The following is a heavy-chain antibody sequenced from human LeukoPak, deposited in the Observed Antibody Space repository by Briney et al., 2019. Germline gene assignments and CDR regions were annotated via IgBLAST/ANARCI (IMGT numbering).Heavy chain of an antibody. CDR1: GGSISSGSYY. D-gene: IGHD4-17*01. J-gene: IGHJ5*02. CDR2: IYTSGST. Sequence: SETLSLTYTVSGGSISSGSYYWSWIRQPAGKGLEWIGRIYTSGSTNYNPSLKSRVTISVDTSKNQFSLKLSSVTAADTAVYYCARVGTTVTLTYRWFDPWGQGTLVTVSS. CDR3: ARVGTTVTLTYRWFDP. V-gene: IGHV4-61*02.